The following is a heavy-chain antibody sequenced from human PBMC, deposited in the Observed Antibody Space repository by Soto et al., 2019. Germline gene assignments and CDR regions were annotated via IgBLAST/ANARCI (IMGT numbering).Heavy chain of an antibody. Sequence: ASVKVSCKASGYTFTSYGISWVRQAPGQGLEWMGWISAYNGNTNYAQKLQGRVTMTTDTSTSTAYTERRSLRSDDTAVYYCATMYSRAPDGMDVWVQGTTVT. CDR3: ATMYSRAPDGMDV. J-gene: IGHJ6*02. V-gene: IGHV1-18*01. CDR2: ISAYNGNT. CDR1: GYTFTSYG. D-gene: IGHD6-13*01.